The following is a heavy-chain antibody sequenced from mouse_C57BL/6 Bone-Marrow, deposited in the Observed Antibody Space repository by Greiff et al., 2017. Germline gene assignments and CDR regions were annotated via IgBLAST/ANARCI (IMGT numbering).Heavy chain of an antibody. J-gene: IGHJ4*01. D-gene: IGHD1-1*01. CDR2: IDPEDGET. CDR3: ARGAVYGSSLDSMDY. V-gene: IGHV14-2*01. CDR1: GFNIKDYY. Sequence: VQLQQSGAELVKPGASVKLSCTASGFNIKDYYMHWVKQRTEQGLEWIGRIDPEDGETKYAQKFQGKATITADTSSNTAYLQLSSLTSEDTAVYYCARGAVYGSSLDSMDYWGQGTAVTVSS.